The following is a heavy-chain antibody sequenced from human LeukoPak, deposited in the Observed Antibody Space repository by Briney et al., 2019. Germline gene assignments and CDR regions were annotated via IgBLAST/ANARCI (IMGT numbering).Heavy chain of an antibody. CDR3: ARASGPGTRDY. CDR2: IKEDGTDK. D-gene: IGHD1-26*01. Sequence: GGSLRLSCAASGFSFSSNWVSWVRQAPGKGLEWVASIKEDGTDKNYVDSVKGRFTISRDNAKNSPYLQMNSLRAEDSAVYYCARASGPGTRDYWGQGTLVTVSS. CDR1: GFSFSSNW. V-gene: IGHV3-7*05. J-gene: IGHJ4*02.